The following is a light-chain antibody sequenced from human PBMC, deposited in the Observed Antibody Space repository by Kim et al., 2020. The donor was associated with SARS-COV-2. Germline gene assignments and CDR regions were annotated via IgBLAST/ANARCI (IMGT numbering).Light chain of an antibody. J-gene: IGKJ1*01. CDR1: QSVRNNF. CDR2: AAS. Sequence: EIVLTQSPGTLSLSPGERATLSCRASQSVRNNFLAWYQHKPAQAPRRLIYAASTRAAGIPDRFSGSGSGTDFTLTINRVEPEDFAVYYCQQYGYSKTFGQGTKVDIK. V-gene: IGKV3-20*01. CDR3: QQYGYSKT.